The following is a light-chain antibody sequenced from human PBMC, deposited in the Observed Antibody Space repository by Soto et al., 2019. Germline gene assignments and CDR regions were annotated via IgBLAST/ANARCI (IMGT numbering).Light chain of an antibody. CDR1: QDISNY. CDR3: QQYGNLPSIT. V-gene: IGKV1-33*01. J-gene: IGKJ5*01. Sequence: DIQMTQSPSSLSASVGDRVSIACQASQDISNYLNWYQQKPGKAPKLLISDASNLQGGVPSRFSGSGSGTDFTFTISNLQSEDFATYYCQQYGNLPSITFGQGTRLDIK. CDR2: DAS.